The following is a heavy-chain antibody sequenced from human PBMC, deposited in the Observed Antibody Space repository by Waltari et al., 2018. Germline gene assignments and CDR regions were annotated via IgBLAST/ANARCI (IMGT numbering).Heavy chain of an antibody. V-gene: IGHV4-4*02. J-gene: IGHJ4*02. CDR1: GDSIRGNYW. CDR2: VYHSGKT. Sequence: QVQLQESGQGLVKPSGPLSLTCAVSGDSIRGNYWWSWVRRSPEKGLEWIGKVYHSGKTHYNPSLQSRVTISVDKPKNQFSLNLNSVTAADTAIYYCAGDRAIGLFFDYWGRGTLVTVSS. CDR3: AGDRAIGLFFDY. D-gene: IGHD2-2*01.